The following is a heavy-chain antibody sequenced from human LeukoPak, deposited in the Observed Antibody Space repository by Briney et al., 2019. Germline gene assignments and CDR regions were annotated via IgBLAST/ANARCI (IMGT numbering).Heavy chain of an antibody. V-gene: IGHV4-34*01. J-gene: IGHJ4*02. CDR1: GGXFSGHY. CDR3: VRNFDY. CDR2: INQSGRA. Sequence: SETLSLTCVVYGGXFSGHYCSWIRQPPGKGLEWIGDINQSGRANYNPSLKSQVTISIDTSKNQFSLNLNSVTAADTAVYYCVRNFDYWGQGTLVTVSS.